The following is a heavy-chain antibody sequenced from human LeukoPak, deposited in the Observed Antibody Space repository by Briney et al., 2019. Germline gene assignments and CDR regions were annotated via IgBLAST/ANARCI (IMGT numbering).Heavy chain of an antibody. J-gene: IGHJ4*02. V-gene: IGHV4-39*07. Sequence: SETLSLTCTVSGGSISSSSYYWGWLRQPPGKGLEWIGSIYYSGSTYYNPSLKSRVTISVDTSKNQFSLKLSSVTAADTAVYYCARAHGYCSSTSCYAEYFDYWGQGTLVTVSS. CDR1: GGSISSSSYY. CDR2: IYYSGST. D-gene: IGHD2-2*03. CDR3: ARAHGYCSSTSCYAEYFDY.